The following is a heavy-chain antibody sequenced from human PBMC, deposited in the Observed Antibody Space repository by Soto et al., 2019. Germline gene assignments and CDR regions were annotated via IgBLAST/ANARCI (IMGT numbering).Heavy chain of an antibody. CDR2: IYYSGST. CDR3: ARDGLRNSSSWYHSSFGYYYYYTDV. CDR1: GGSISSYY. J-gene: IGHJ6*03. Sequence: PSETLSLTCTVSGGSISSYYWSWIRQPPGKGLEGIGYIYYSGSTNYNPSLKSRVTISVDTSKNQFSLKLSSVTAADTAVYYCARDGLRNSSSWYHSSFGYYYYYTDVWGKGTTVTVSS. D-gene: IGHD6-13*01. V-gene: IGHV4-59*01.